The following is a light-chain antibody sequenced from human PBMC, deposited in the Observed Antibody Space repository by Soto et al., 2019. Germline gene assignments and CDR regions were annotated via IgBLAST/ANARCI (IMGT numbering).Light chain of an antibody. CDR1: SSDVGGYNY. V-gene: IGLV2-8*01. CDR2: EVY. Sequence: QSVLTQPPSASGSPGQSVTISCTGTSSDVGGYNYVSWYQQHPGKSPKLIIYEVYKRPSGVPDRFSGSKSGNPAALTVSGLQAEDDADYYCSTYVGTNSYVFGTGTKLTVL. J-gene: IGLJ1*01. CDR3: STYVGTNSYV.